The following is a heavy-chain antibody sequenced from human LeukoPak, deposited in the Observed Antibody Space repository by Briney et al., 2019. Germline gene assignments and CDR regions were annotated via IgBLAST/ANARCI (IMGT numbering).Heavy chain of an antibody. V-gene: IGHV4-59*01. Sequence: SETLSLTCSVSGTSTNSYYWSWIRLPPGQGLEWIGCVYTSGGTTYNPSLKSRVTISVDTSRSQVPLKLSSVTAADTAVYYCARESYGEVGFQYYWGQGTLVTVSS. CDR2: VYTSGGT. D-gene: IGHD4-17*01. CDR3: ARESYGEVGFQYY. J-gene: IGHJ4*02. CDR1: GTSTNSYY.